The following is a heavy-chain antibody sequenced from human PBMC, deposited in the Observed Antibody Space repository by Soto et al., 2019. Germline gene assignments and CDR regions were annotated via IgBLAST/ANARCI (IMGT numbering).Heavy chain of an antibody. V-gene: IGHV4-30-2*05. CDR3: AFLDDTAMVPLDY. J-gene: IGHJ4*02. CDR1: GGSISSGGYS. Sequence: SGTLSLTCAVSGGSISSGGYSWSWIRQPPGKGLEWIGYIYYSGSTYYNPSLKSRVTISVDTSKNQFSLKLSSVTAADTAVYYCAFLDDTAMVPLDYRAQRTPVTVSS. CDR2: IYYSGST. D-gene: IGHD5-18*01.